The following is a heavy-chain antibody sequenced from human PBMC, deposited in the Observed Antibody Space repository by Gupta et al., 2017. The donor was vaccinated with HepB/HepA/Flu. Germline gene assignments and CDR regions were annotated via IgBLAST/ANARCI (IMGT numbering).Heavy chain of an antibody. J-gene: IGHJ4*02. CDR3: TKDDY. CDR2: INASGQTT. CDR1: GSTFSNSA. V-gene: IGHV3-48*02. Sequence: EVQLVASGGGLVQPGGSLRPSCAASGSTFSNSAMHWVRQAPGKGLEWVSYINASGQTTFYADSVKGRFIISRDNVKNSLFLQMNRLRDDDTAIYYCTKDDYWGQGTLVTVSS.